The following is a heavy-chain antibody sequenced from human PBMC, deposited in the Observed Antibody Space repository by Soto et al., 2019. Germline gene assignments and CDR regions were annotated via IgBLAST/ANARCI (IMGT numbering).Heavy chain of an antibody. CDR2: IWYDGSNK. J-gene: IGHJ4*02. V-gene: IGHV3-33*01. CDR1: GFTFSSYG. Sequence: QVQLVESGGGVVQPGRSLRLSCAASGFTFSSYGMHWVRQAPGKGLEWVAVIWYDGSNKYYADSVKGRFTISRDNSKNPLYLQMNSLRAEDTAVYYCARGRNWNVYFDYWGQGTLVTVSS. CDR3: ARGRNWNVYFDY. D-gene: IGHD1-1*01.